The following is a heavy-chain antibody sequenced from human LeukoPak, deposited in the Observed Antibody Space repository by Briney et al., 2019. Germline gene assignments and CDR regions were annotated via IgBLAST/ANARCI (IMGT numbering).Heavy chain of an antibody. CDR1: GFTVSSNY. V-gene: IGHV3-66*01. J-gene: IGHJ4*02. CDR3: ARELVTGNIFDY. Sequence: GGSLRLSCAASGFTVSSNYMSWVRQAPGKGLEWVSVIYSGGSTYYADSVKGRFTISRDNSKNTLYLQTNSLRAEDTAVYYCARELVTGNIFDYWGQGTLVTVSS. D-gene: IGHD4-23*01. CDR2: IYSGGST.